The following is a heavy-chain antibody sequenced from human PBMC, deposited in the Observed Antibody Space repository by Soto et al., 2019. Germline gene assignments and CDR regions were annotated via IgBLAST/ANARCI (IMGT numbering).Heavy chain of an antibody. J-gene: IGHJ3*02. Sequence: SQTLSLTCAISGDSVSSNSAAWNWIRQSPSRGIEWLGRTYYRSKWYNDYAVSVKRRITINPDTSKNQFSLQLNSVTPEDTAVYYCATEVIPYSSSYSLIPARAFDIWGQGTMVTVSS. D-gene: IGHD6-13*01. V-gene: IGHV6-1*01. CDR2: TYYRSKWYN. CDR3: ATEVIPYSSSYSLIPARAFDI. CDR1: GDSVSSNSAA.